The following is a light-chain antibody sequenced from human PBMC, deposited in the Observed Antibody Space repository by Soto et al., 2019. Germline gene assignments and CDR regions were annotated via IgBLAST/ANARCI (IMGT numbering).Light chain of an antibody. J-gene: IGKJ1*01. Sequence: DIQMTQSPSSLSASVGDRVTITCRASQSISSYLNWYQQKPGKAPKLLXYAASSLQSGVPSRFSGSGSGTDFTLTISSLQPEDFETYYCQQSYSNPPTFGQGTKVDIK. CDR2: AAS. CDR1: QSISSY. V-gene: IGKV1-39*01. CDR3: QQSYSNPPT.